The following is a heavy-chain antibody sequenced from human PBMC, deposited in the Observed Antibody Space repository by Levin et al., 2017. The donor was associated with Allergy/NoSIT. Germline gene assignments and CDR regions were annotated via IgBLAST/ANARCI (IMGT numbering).Heavy chain of an antibody. CDR1: GGTFSSYA. CDR3: ARSLGGYSGYELPYYFDY. CDR2: IIPIFGTA. V-gene: IGHV1-69*13. Sequence: SVKVSCKASGGTFSSYAISWVRQAPGQGLEWMGGIIPIFGTANYAQKFQGRVTITADESTSTAYMELSSLRSEDTAVYYCARSLGGYSGYELPYYFDYWGQGTLVTVSS. D-gene: IGHD5-12*01. J-gene: IGHJ4*02.